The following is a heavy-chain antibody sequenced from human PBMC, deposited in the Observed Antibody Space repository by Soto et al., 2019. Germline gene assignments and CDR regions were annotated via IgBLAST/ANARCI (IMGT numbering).Heavy chain of an antibody. CDR3: AVESRDGYNQFDY. D-gene: IGHD5-12*01. Sequence: GSLRLSCAASGFTVSSNYMSWVRQAPGKGLEWVSVIYSGGSTYYADSVKGRFTISRDNSKNTLYLQMNSLRAEDTAVYYCAVESRDGYNQFDYWGQGTLVTVSS. CDR2: IYSGGST. J-gene: IGHJ4*02. CDR1: GFTVSSNY. V-gene: IGHV3-53*01.